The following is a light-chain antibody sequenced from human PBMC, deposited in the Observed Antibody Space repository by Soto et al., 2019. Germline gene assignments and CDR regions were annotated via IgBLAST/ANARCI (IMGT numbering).Light chain of an antibody. V-gene: IGLV1-40*01. Sequence: QSVLTQPPSVSGAPGQRVTISCTGSSTNIGVCFHVHWYQQLPGTAPKLLIYDNRNRPSGVPDRFSGSKSGTSASLAISGLQAEDEADYYCQSYDSSQSGVIFGTGTKLTVL. CDR3: QSYDSSQSGVI. CDR2: DNR. CDR1: STNIGVCFH. J-gene: IGLJ2*01.